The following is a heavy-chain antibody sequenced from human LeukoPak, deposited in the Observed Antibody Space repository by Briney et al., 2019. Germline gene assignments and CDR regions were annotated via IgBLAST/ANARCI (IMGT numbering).Heavy chain of an antibody. D-gene: IGHD6-13*01. CDR3: ARQASSSWYPFDY. J-gene: IGHJ4*02. Sequence: GASVKVSRKASGYTFTNYYMHWVRQAPGQGPEWMGIINPSGYSTSYARKFQGRVTMTRDMSTSTVYMELSSLRSEDTAVYYCARQASSSWYPFDYWGQGTLVTVSS. CDR2: INPSGYST. V-gene: IGHV1-46*01. CDR1: GYTFTNYY.